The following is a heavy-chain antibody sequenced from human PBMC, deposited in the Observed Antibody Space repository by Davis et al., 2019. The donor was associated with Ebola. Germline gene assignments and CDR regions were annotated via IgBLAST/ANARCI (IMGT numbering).Heavy chain of an antibody. J-gene: IGHJ4*02. CDR2: ISGSGGST. Sequence: PGGSLRLSCAASGFTFSSYGMSWVRQAPGKGLEWVSAISGSGGSTYYADSVKGRFTISRDNSKDTLYLQMNSLRAEDTAVYYCAKVPAVVGRLYCGGDCFYSDYWGQGTLVTVSS. CDR3: AKVPAVVGRLYCGGDCFYSDY. V-gene: IGHV3-23*01. CDR1: GFTFSSYG. D-gene: IGHD2-21*02.